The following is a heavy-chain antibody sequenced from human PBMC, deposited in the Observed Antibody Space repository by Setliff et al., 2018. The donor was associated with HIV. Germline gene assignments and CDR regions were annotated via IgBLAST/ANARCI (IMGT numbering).Heavy chain of an antibody. V-gene: IGHV3-30*02. CDR1: GFTFGSAA. Sequence: PGGSLRLSCAASGFTFGSAAMHWVRQAPGKGLEWVTVIWYDGSNQYYADSVKGRFTISRDNFKNTLYLQMNSRRAEDTALYYCAKEAYSAVAGLDYWGQGTLVTVSS. J-gene: IGHJ4*02. D-gene: IGHD6-19*01. CDR3: AKEAYSAVAGLDY. CDR2: IWYDGSNQ.